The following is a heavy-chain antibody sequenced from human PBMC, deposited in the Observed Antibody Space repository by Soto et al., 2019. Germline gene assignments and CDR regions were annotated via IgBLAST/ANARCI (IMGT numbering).Heavy chain of an antibody. V-gene: IGHV1-69*05. CDR2: IIPIFGTA. CDR1: GGTFSSYA. CDR3: ASSQRTCGGDCYLGCYFDL. J-gene: IGHJ2*01. D-gene: IGHD2-21*02. Sequence: QVQLVQSGAEVKKPGSSVKVSCKASGGTFSSYAISWVRQAPGQGLEWMGGIIPIFGTANYAQKFQGRVTIPPDQSTIPAYMELSSLRSEDTAVYYCASSQRTCGGDCYLGCYFDLWCRGTLVTVSS.